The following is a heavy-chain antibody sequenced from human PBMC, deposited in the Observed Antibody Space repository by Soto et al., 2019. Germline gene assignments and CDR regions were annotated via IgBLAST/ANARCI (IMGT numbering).Heavy chain of an antibody. CDR2: VSPIGTT. J-gene: IGHJ6*02. CDR3: ARDRGSYGMDV. V-gene: IGHV4-31*03. CDR1: GDSISVGYY. Sequence: QVQLQESGPGLVKPSQTLSLTCTVSGDSISVGYYWSWIRQHPGKGLEWIGYVSPIGTTYYNPSLKSRVSISTDTSKNQFSLEVSSVTAADPAVYYCARDRGSYGMDVWGQGTTVTVSS.